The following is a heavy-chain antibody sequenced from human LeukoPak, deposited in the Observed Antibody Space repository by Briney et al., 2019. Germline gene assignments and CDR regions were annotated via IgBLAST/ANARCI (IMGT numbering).Heavy chain of an antibody. V-gene: IGHV1-8*01. J-gene: IGHJ4*02. Sequence: ASVKVSCKASGYTFTSYDIDWVRQATGQGLEWMGWMNPNSGNTGYAQKFQGRVTMTRNTSISTAYMELSSLRSEDTAVYYCARGRGSSSWLYFDYWGQGTLVTVSS. CDR3: ARGRGSSSWLYFDY. CDR2: MNPNSGNT. D-gene: IGHD6-13*01. CDR1: GYTFTSYD.